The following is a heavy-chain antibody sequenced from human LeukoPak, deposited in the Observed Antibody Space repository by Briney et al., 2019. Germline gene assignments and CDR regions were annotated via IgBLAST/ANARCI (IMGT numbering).Heavy chain of an antibody. CDR1: GYTFTGYY. V-gene: IGHV1-2*02. CDR3: ARLYLPATRFDY. CDR2: INPNSGGT. J-gene: IGHJ4*02. Sequence: ASVKVSCKASGYTFTGYYMHWVRQAPGQGLEWMGWINPNSGGTNYAQKFQGRVTMTGDTSISTAYMELSRLRSDDTAVYYCARLYLPATRFDYWGQGTLVTVSS. D-gene: IGHD5-24*01.